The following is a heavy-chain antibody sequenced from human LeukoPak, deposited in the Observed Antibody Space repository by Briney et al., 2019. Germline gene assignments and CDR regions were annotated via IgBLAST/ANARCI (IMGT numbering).Heavy chain of an antibody. CDR2: INHSGST. CDR1: GGSFSGYY. Sequence: SETLSLTCAVYGGSFSGYYWSWIRQPPGKGLEWIGEINHSGSTNYNPSLKSRVTISVDTSKNQFSLKLSSVTAADTAVYYCARLSGGWYEVDYWGQGTLVTVSS. D-gene: IGHD6-19*01. J-gene: IGHJ4*02. V-gene: IGHV4-34*01. CDR3: ARLSGGWYEVDY.